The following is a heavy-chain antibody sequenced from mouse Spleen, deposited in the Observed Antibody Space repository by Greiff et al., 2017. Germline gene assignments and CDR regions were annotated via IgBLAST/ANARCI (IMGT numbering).Heavy chain of an antibody. Sequence: QVQLQQSGPELVKPGASVKISCKASGYAFSSSWMNWVQQRPGKGLEWIGRIYPGDGDTNYNGKFKGKATLTADKSSSTAYMQLSSLTSEDSAVYFCARSPYFDYWGQGTTLTVAS. CDR1: GYAFSSSW. CDR3: ARSPYFDY. V-gene: IGHV1-82*01. CDR2: IYPGDGDT. J-gene: IGHJ2*01.